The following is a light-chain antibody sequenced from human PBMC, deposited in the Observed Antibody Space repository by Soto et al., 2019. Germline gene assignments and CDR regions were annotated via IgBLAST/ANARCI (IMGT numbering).Light chain of an antibody. CDR2: EGS. Sequence: QSVLTQPASVSGSPGQSITISCTGTSSDVGSYNLVSWYQQHPGKAPKLMIYEGSKRPSGVSNRFSGSKSGNTASLTISGLQAEDEADYYCCSYAGSSTPYVVGTGTKLTV. CDR1: SSDVGSYNL. J-gene: IGLJ1*01. CDR3: CSYAGSSTPYV. V-gene: IGLV2-23*01.